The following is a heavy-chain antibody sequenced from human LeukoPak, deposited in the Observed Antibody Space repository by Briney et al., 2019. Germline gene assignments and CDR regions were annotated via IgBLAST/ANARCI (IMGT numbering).Heavy chain of an antibody. D-gene: IGHD6-19*01. CDR2: IYYNGDT. V-gene: IGHV4-59*08. CDR3: ARHASAWYAREGKNWFDP. Sequence: PSETLSLTCTVSALSISGHYWSWVRQPPGKGLEWIAYIYYNGDTSYNPSLKRRVTISVDTSKNQFSLKLTSVTAADTAVYYCARHASAWYAREGKNWFDPWGQGTLVTVSS. CDR1: ALSISGHY. J-gene: IGHJ5*02.